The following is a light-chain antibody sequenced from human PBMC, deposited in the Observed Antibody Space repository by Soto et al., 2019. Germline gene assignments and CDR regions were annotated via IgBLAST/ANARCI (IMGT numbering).Light chain of an antibody. Sequence: QSALTQPPSASGSPGQSVTLSCTGTSSDIGGYNSVSWYQQHPGKAPKLTIYEVNKTPLWVPERFSGSKSGNTASLTVAGLQADYEADYYCSSSAGTTSFVLFGGGTQLTVL. V-gene: IGLV2-8*01. CDR1: SSDIGGYNS. J-gene: IGLJ3*02. CDR3: SSSAGTTSFVL. CDR2: EVN.